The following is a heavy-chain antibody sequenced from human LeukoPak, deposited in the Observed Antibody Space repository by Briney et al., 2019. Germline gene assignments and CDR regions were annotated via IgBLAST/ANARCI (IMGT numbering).Heavy chain of an antibody. CDR1: GGSISSYY. CDR3: ARGALNFDWLLPYNWFDP. V-gene: IGHV4-59*01. D-gene: IGHD3-9*01. J-gene: IGHJ5*02. CDR2: IYYSGST. Sequence: PSETLSLTCTVSGGSISSYYWSWIRQPPGKGLEWIGYIYYSGSTNYNPSLKSRVTISVDTSKNQFSLKLSSVTAADTAVYYCARGALNFDWLLPYNWFDPWGQGTLVTVSS.